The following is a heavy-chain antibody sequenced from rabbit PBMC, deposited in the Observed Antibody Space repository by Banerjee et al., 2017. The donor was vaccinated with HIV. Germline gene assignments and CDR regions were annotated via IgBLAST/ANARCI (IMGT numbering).Heavy chain of an antibody. CDR2: IANGDGST. D-gene: IGHD2-1*01. CDR1: GFSFSSSYW. Sequence: QEQLEESGGDLVKPEGSLTLTCTASGFSFSSSYWMSWVRQAPGKGLEWIGCIANGDGSTYYASWAKGRFTISKASSTTVTLQMTSLTAADTATYFCARATRTMLINLWGPGTLVT. V-gene: IGHV1S45*01. J-gene: IGHJ4*01. CDR3: ARATRTMLINL.